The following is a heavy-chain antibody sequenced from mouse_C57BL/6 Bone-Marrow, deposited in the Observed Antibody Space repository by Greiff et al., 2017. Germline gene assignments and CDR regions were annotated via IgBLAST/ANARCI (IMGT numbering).Heavy chain of an antibody. CDR2: ILPGSGST. Sequence: VQLQESGAELMKPGASVKLSCKATGYTFTGYWIEWVKQRPGHGLEWIGEILPGSGSTNYNEKVQGKATFTADTSSNPAYMQLSSLTTEDSAIYYCAREIYYDYDDWFAYWGQGTLVTVSA. CDR1: GYTFTGYW. CDR3: AREIYYDYDDWFAY. D-gene: IGHD2-4*01. J-gene: IGHJ3*01. V-gene: IGHV1-9*01.